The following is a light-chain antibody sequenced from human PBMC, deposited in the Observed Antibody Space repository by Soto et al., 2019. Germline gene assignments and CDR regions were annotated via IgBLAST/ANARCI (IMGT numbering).Light chain of an antibody. CDR2: GAS. V-gene: IGKV3-20*01. CDR1: QSVRSSY. Sequence: EIVLTQSPGTLSLSPGERATLSCRASQSVRSSYLAWYQHKPGQAPRLLMYGASSRATGIPDRFSGSGSGSDFTLTISRLEPEDFAVYYRQQYGSSPPWTFGQGTKVDIK. CDR3: QQYGSSPPWT. J-gene: IGKJ1*01.